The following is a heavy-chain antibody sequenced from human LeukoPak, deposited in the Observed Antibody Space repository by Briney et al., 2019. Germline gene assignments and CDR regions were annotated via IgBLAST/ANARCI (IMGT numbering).Heavy chain of an antibody. CDR3: ARDLVYGALDP. CDR2: INPDGSQT. V-gene: IGHV3-7*01. D-gene: IGHD4-17*01. CDR1: GFTFSSYW. J-gene: IGHJ5*02. Sequence: GGSLRLSCAASGFTFSSYWMNWVRQAPGKGLEWVALINPDGSQTNYVDSVKGRLTISRDNAENSLYLQMNSLRAEDTAVYDCARDLVYGALDPGGQGTLVTVSS.